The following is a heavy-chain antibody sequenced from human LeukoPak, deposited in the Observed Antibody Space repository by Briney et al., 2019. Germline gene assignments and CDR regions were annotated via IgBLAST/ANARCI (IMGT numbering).Heavy chain of an antibody. CDR2: IIPILGIA. CDR3: ARGDYGDYVAQFDY. Sequence: ASVKVSCKASGGTFISYAISWVRQAPGQGLEWMGRIIPILGIANYAQKFQGRVTITADKSTSTAYMELSSLRSEDTAVYYCARGDYGDYVAQFDYWGQGTLVTVSS. CDR1: GGTFISYA. J-gene: IGHJ4*02. D-gene: IGHD4-17*01. V-gene: IGHV1-69*04.